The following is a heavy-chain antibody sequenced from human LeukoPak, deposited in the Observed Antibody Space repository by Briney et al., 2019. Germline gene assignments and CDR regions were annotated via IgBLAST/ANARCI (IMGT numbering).Heavy chain of an antibody. V-gene: IGHV3-21*01. CDR2: ISTVSTYK. CDR3: ARDGSGFYLYYYMDV. Sequence: GGSLRLSCAASGFTFTDYSMTWVRQAPGKGLEWVSSISTVSTYKFYSDSVKGRFTISRDNAKNTLYLQMSRLTPEDTAVYYCARDGSGFYLYYYMDVWGRGTPVTVSS. CDR1: GFTFTDYS. D-gene: IGHD6-25*01. J-gene: IGHJ6*03.